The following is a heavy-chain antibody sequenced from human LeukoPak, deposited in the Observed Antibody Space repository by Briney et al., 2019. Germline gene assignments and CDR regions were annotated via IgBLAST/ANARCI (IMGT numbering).Heavy chain of an antibody. D-gene: IGHD3-10*01. V-gene: IGHV3-30*18. CDR3: AKAHGSGIRPPPYYFDY. J-gene: IGHJ4*02. CDR2: ISYDGSNK. Sequence: GGSLGLSCAASGLTFSSYGMHWVRQAPGKGLEWVAVISYDGSNKYYADSVKGRFTISRDNSKNTLYLQMSSLRAEDTAVYYCAKAHGSGIRPPPYYFDYWGQGTLVTVSS. CDR1: GLTFSSYG.